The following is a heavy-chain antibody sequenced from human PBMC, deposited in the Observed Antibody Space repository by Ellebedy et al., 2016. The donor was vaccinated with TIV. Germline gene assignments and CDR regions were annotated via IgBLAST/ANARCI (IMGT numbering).Heavy chain of an antibody. CDR3: ARDWLEMATNHPRPSYYFDY. J-gene: IGHJ4*02. CDR1: GYTXXXYA. V-gene: IGHV1-3*01. Sequence: AASVKVSCKASGYTXXXYAIXXVRPXXGQRLXWMGWINAGNGNTKYSQKFQGRVTITRDTSASTAYMALSSLRSEDTAVYYCARDWLEMATNHPRPSYYFDYWGQGTLVTVSS. D-gene: IGHD5-24*01. CDR2: INAGNGNT.